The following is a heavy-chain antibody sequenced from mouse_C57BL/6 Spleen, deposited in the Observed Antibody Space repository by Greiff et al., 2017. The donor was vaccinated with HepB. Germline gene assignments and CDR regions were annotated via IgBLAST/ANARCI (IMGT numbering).Heavy chain of an antibody. Sequence: VKLQESGPGLVKPSQSLFLTCSITGFPITSGYYWIWIRQSPGKPLEWMGYITHSGETFYNPSLQSPISITRETSKNQFFLQLNSVTTEDTAMYYCAGADGYHGAMDYWGQGTSVTVSS. V-gene: IGHV12-3*01. J-gene: IGHJ4*01. CDR2: ITHSGET. D-gene: IGHD2-3*01. CDR3: AGADGYHGAMDY. CDR1: GFPITSGYY.